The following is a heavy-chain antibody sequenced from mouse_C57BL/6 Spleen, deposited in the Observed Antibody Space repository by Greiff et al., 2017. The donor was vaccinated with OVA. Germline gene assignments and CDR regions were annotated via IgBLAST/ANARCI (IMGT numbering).Heavy chain of an antibody. CDR3: ARSWQYYFDY. D-gene: IGHD6-1*01. Sequence: VQLKESGGGLVKPGGSLKLSCAASGFTFSDYGMHWVRQAPEKGLEWVAYISSGSSTIYYADTVKGRFTISRDNAKNTLFLQMTSLRSEDTAMYYCARSWQYYFDYWGQGTTLTVSS. V-gene: IGHV5-17*01. CDR1: GFTFSDYG. CDR2: ISSGSSTI. J-gene: IGHJ2*01.